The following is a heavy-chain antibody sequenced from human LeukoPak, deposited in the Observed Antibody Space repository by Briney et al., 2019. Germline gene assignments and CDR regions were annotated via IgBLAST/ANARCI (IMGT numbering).Heavy chain of an antibody. J-gene: IGHJ4*02. CDR2: MNPNSGNT. Sequence: GASVKVSCKASGYTFTSYDINWVRQATGQGLEWMGWMNPNSGNTGYAQKFQGRVTMTRNTSISTAYMELSSLRSEDTAVYYCAGAQLKTYYYDSSGYPMGYFDYWGQGTLVTVSS. V-gene: IGHV1-8*01. CDR1: GYTFTSYD. D-gene: IGHD3-22*01. CDR3: AGAQLKTYYYDSSGYPMGYFDY.